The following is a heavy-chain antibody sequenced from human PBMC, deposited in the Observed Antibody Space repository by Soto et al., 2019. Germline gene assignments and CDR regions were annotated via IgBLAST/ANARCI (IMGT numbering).Heavy chain of an antibody. CDR2: ISGSGGST. V-gene: IGHV3-23*01. CDR1: GFTFSSYA. D-gene: IGHD4-17*01. CDR3: AKSWGDYASVFVY. J-gene: IGHJ4*02. Sequence: GESLKISCAASGFTFSSYAMSWVRQAPGKGLEWVSAISGSGGSTYYADSVKGRFTISRDNSKNTLYLQMNSLRAEDTAVYYCAKSWGDYASVFVYWGQGTLVTVSS.